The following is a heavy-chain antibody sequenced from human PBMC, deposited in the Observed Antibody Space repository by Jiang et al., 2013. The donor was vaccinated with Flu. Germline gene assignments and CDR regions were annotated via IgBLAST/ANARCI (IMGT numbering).Heavy chain of an antibody. CDR2: ISSSSSYT. D-gene: IGHD6-6*01. V-gene: IGHV3-11*06. CDR1: GFTFSDYY. Sequence: VQLVESGGGLVKPGGSLRLSCAASGFTFSDYYMSWIRQAPGKGPEWVSYISSSSSYTNYADSVKGRFTISRDTAKNSLYLQMNSLRAEDTAVYYCARDRPEEYYYYGMDVWGQGTTVTVSS. J-gene: IGHJ6*02. CDR3: ARDRPEEYYYYGMDV.